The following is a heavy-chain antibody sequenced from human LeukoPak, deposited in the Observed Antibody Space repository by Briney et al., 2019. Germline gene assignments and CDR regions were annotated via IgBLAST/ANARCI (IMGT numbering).Heavy chain of an antibody. V-gene: IGHV1-69*04. CDR1: GATLNIGHA. Sequence: SVKVSCKAFGATLNIGHAFIWARQGPGQGLQWMGRIIPFLGEVNYAQNFQGRVSFTADKSTATMYMEMKSLRLDDTAVYYCSPCGHAYDWFGPWGQGTLVTVSS. CDR2: IIPFLGEV. CDR3: SPCGHAYDWFGP. J-gene: IGHJ5*02. D-gene: IGHD5-12*01.